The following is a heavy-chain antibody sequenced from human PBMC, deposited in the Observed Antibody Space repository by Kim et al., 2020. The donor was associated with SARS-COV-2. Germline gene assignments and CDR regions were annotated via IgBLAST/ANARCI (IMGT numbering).Heavy chain of an antibody. J-gene: IGHJ5*02. CDR1: GGSISSGGYY. CDR2: IYYSGST. Sequence: SETLSLTCTVSGGSISSGGYYWSWIRQHPGKGLEWIGYIYYSGSTYYNPSLKSRVTISVDTSKNQFSLKLSSVTAADTAVYYCATRITMIVGFDPWGQGTLVTVSS. D-gene: IGHD3-22*01. CDR3: ATRITMIVGFDP. V-gene: IGHV4-31*03.